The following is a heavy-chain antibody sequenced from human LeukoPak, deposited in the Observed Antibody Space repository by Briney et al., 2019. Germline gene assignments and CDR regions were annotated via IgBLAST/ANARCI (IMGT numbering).Heavy chain of an antibody. D-gene: IGHD3-10*01. CDR1: GFTFNRCA. CDR2: ISGTGDST. CDR3: AKGMSFGSGSSLEY. Sequence: GGSLRLSCAASGFTFNRCAMTWVRQAPGKGLEWVSAISGTGDSTDYADSVKGRFTISRDNSQNTMVLQVKSLKVEDTAVYYCAKGMSFGSGSSLEYWGQGTLVAVSS. V-gene: IGHV3-23*01. J-gene: IGHJ4*02.